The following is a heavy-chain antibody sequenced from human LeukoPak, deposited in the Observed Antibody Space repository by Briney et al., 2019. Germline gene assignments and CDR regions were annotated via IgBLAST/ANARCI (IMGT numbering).Heavy chain of an antibody. Sequence: GGSLRLSCAAFGFTFSSFAMSWVRQAPGKGLEWVSSISGSGGSTYYADSVKGRFIISRDNSKNTLYLQMNSLRAEDTAVYYCAKSTGSGVYRPFDPWGQGTLVTVSS. D-gene: IGHD5/OR15-5a*01. CDR1: GFTFSSFA. J-gene: IGHJ5*02. CDR2: ISGSGGST. CDR3: AKSTGSGVYRPFDP. V-gene: IGHV3-23*01.